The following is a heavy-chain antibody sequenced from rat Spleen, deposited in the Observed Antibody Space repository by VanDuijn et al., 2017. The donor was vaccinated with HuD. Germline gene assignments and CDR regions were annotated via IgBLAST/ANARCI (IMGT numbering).Heavy chain of an antibody. V-gene: IGHV5-22*01. Sequence: EVQLVESGGGLVQPGRSMKLSCVASGFTFSNCDMAWVRQAPKKGLEWVAYISYNGGSTYYRDSVKGRFTISRDNAKSTLYLQMDSLRSEDTASYYCVRHGYTRYYFDYWGQGVMVTVSS. CDR2: ISYNGGST. CDR3: VRHGYTRYYFDY. D-gene: IGHD1-9*01. CDR1: GFTFSNCD. J-gene: IGHJ2*01.